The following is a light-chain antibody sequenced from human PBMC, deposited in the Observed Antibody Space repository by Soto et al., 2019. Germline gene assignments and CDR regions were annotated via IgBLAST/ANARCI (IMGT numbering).Light chain of an antibody. CDR1: QTINNY. CDR3: HQCYSGPYT. J-gene: IGKJ2*01. Sequence: DIQMTQSPSSLSASVGDRVTITCRASQTINNYLNWYQQKPGKAPKFLIYVASTLQTGVPSRFSASGSGTDLTVTIGSLPLEDFPTYDCHQCYSGPYTFGPANKLEIK. V-gene: IGKV1-39*01. CDR2: VAS.